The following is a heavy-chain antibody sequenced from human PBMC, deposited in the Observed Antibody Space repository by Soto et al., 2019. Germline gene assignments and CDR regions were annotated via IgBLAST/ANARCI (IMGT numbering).Heavy chain of an antibody. V-gene: IGHV4-34*01. Sequence: PSETMSLTCVVCGGCLRGYEWGWIRQPPGKGLEWIGEINHSGSTNYNPSLKSRVTISVDTSKNQFSLKLSSVTAADTAVYYCARGATVTTSNWFDPWGQGTLVTVSS. D-gene: IGHD4-17*01. CDR2: INHSGST. CDR3: ARGATVTTSNWFDP. J-gene: IGHJ5*02. CDR1: GGCLRGYE.